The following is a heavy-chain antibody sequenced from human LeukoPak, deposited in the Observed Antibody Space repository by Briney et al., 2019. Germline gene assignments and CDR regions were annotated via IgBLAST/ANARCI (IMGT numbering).Heavy chain of an antibody. V-gene: IGHV4-59*01. CDR2: VYYSGAT. Sequence: SETLSLTCTVSGGSISSYYWSWIRQPPGKGLECIGYVYYSGATNYNPSLRSRVTMSVDMSKNQFSLNLTSVTAADTALYYCARGDYGSGSSLLNDYWGQGTLVTVSS. CDR3: ARGDYGSGSSLLNDY. J-gene: IGHJ4*02. D-gene: IGHD3-10*01. CDR1: GGSISSYY.